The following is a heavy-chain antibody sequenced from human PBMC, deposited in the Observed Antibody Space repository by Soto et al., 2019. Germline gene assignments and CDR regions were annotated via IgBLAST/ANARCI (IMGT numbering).Heavy chain of an antibody. CDR3: ARGHLYYYYGMDV. J-gene: IGHJ6*02. CDR2: ISAYNGNT. CDR1: GYTFTSYG. V-gene: IGHV1-18*01. Sequence: XSVKVSFKASGYTFTSYGISLVRHTPGQGLEWMGWISAYNGNTNYAQKLQGRVTMTTDTSTSTAYMELRSLRSDDTAVYYCARGHLYYYYGMDVWGQGTTVTVSS.